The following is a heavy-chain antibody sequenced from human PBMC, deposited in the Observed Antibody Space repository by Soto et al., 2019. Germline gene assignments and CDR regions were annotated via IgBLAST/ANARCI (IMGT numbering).Heavy chain of an antibody. CDR2: IIPIFGTA. CDR1: GGTFSSYA. V-gene: IGHV1-69*01. J-gene: IGHJ4*02. D-gene: IGHD3-9*01. Sequence: QVQLVQSGAEVKKPGSSVKVSCKASGGTFSSYAISWVRQAPGQGLEWMGGIIPIFGTANYAQKFQGRVTITADESTSTAYRGLRSLRSEDTAVYYCARESHDRSFDYWGQGTLVTVSS. CDR3: ARESHDRSFDY.